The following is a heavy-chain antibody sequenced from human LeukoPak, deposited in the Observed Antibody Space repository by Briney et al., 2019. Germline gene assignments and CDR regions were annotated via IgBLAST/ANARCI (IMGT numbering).Heavy chain of an antibody. Sequence: GGSLRLSCAVSGFTFSSYTMNWVRQAPGKGLEWVSTISTSSGYKYYADSVKGRFTISRDNAKNSLYLQMNSLRAEDTAVYYCARDLEDYNNYGEMAIWGQGTLVTVSS. D-gene: IGHD4-11*01. CDR3: ARDLEDYNNYGEMAI. CDR1: GFTFSSYT. CDR2: ISTSSGYK. V-gene: IGHV3-21*01. J-gene: IGHJ4*02.